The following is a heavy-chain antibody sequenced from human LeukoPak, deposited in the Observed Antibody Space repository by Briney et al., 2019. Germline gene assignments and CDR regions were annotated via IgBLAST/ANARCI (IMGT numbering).Heavy chain of an antibody. J-gene: IGHJ5*02. CDR2: IYYSGST. CDR3: ARVGPYQWLGNWSDP. V-gene: IGHV4-59*01. CDR1: GGSISSYY. D-gene: IGHD6-19*01. Sequence: PSETLSLTCTVSGGSISSYYWSWIRQPPGKGLEWIGYIYYSGSTNYNPSLKSRVTISVDTSKNQFSLKLSSVTAADTAVYYCARVGPYQWLGNWSDPWGQGTLVTVSS.